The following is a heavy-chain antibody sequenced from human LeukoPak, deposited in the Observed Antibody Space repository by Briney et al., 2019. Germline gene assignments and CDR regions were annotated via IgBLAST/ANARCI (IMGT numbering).Heavy chain of an antibody. J-gene: IGHJ4*02. CDR2: INHSGST. CDR3: ASGDYYDSSGYYY. D-gene: IGHD3-22*01. V-gene: IGHV4-34*01. CDR1: GGSFSGYY. Sequence: SETLSLTCAVYGGSFSGYYWSWIRQPPGKGLEWIGEINHSGSTNYNPSLKSRVTISVDTSKNQFSLKLSSVTAADTAVYYCASGDYYDSSGYYYWGQGTLVTVSS.